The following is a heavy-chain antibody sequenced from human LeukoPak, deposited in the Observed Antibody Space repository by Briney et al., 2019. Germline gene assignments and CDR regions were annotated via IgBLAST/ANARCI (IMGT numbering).Heavy chain of an antibody. D-gene: IGHD3-9*01. J-gene: IGHJ4*02. V-gene: IGHV3-23*01. CDR1: GFTFSNYD. Sequence: GGSLRLSCAAYGFTFSNYDMSWVRQAPGKGLEWVSAITGSGGNTYYADSVKGRFTISRDNSKNTLYLQMNSLRAEDTAVYYCAKWGDYDVLTGYYVSDYWGQGTLVTVSS. CDR2: ITGSGGNT. CDR3: AKWGDYDVLTGYYVSDY.